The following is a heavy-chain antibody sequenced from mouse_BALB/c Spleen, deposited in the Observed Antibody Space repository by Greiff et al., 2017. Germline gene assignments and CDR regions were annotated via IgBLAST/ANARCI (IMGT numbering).Heavy chain of an antibody. CDR2: IYPGDGDT. CDR1: GYAFSSYW. Sequence: QVQLQQSGAELVRPGSSVKISCKASGYAFSSYWMNWVKQRPGQGLEWIGQIYPGDGDTNYNGKFKGKATLTADKSSSTAYMQLSSLTSEDSAVYFCARSAFYYFDYWGQGTTLTVSS. V-gene: IGHV1-80*01. CDR3: ARSAFYYFDY. D-gene: IGHD6-1*01. J-gene: IGHJ2*01.